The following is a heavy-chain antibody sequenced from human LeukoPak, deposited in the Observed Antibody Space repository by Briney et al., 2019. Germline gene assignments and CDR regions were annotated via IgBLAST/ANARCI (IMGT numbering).Heavy chain of an antibody. CDR3: AREIGGATSLDY. CDR2: ITPNNGGT. V-gene: IGHV1-2*06. Sequence: ASVKVSCKASGYTFTDYYMHWVRQAPGQGFEWMGRITPNNGGTNYAQKFQGRVTMTRDTSISTAYMELSRLRSDDTAVYYCAREIGGATSLDYWGQGALVTVSS. J-gene: IGHJ4*02. CDR1: GYTFTDYY. D-gene: IGHD1-26*01.